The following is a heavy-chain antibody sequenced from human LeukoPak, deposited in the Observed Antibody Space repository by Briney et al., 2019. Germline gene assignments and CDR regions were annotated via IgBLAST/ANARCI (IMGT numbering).Heavy chain of an antibody. D-gene: IGHD3-22*01. V-gene: IGHV3-11*06. CDR1: GFTFSDYY. J-gene: IGHJ4*02. CDR3: ARGYYDNSGYYFPFDY. Sequence: GGSLRLSCAASGFTFSDYYMSWIRQAPGKGLEWLSYIRSSSSYTNYADSVKGRFTISRDNAKNSLYLQMNSLRAEDTAVYYCARGYYDNSGYYFPFDYWGQGTLVTVSS. CDR2: IRSSSSYT.